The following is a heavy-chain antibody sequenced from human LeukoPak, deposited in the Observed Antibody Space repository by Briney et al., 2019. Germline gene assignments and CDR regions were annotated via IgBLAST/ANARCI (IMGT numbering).Heavy chain of an antibody. J-gene: IGHJ5*02. D-gene: IGHD3-22*01. CDR3: ARDIASDDSSGYREYNWFDP. CDR1: GGSISSSSYY. Sequence: SETLSLTCTVSGGSISSSSYYWGWIRQPPGKGLEWIGSIYHSGSTYYNPSLKSRVTISVDTSKNQFSLKLSSVTAADTAVYYCARDIASDDSSGYREYNWFDPWGQGTLVTVSS. V-gene: IGHV4-39*07. CDR2: IYHSGST.